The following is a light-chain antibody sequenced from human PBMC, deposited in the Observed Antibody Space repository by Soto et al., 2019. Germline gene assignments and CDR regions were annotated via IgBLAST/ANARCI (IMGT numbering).Light chain of an antibody. CDR1: QSISSW. J-gene: IGKJ1*01. Sequence: DIQMTQSPSTLSASVGDRVTITCPASQSISSWLAWYQQKPGKAPNLLIYKASSLRSGVPSRFSGSGSGTEFTLTISSLQPDDFATYYCQQYDSYPWTFGQGTKVEIK. V-gene: IGKV1-5*03. CDR2: KAS. CDR3: QQYDSYPWT.